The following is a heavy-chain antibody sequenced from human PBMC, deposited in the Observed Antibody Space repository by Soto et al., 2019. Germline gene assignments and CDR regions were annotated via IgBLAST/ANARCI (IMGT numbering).Heavy chain of an antibody. Sequence: PSETLSLTCTVSDDSISNYYWSWIRQPPGKGLEWIGYIYYSGSTNYNPSLKSRVTISVDTSKNQFSLKLSSVTAADTAVYYCARSRYSGYDSLDYWCQGTLVTVSS. J-gene: IGHJ4*02. V-gene: IGHV4-59*08. CDR1: DDSISNYY. D-gene: IGHD5-12*01. CDR3: ARSRYSGYDSLDY. CDR2: IYYSGST.